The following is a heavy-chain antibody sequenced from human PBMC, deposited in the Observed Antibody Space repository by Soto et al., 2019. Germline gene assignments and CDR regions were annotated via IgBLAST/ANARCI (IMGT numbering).Heavy chain of an antibody. V-gene: IGHV1-46*01. CDR1: GYTFTTYY. Sequence: ASVKVSCTASGYTFTTYYMHWVRQAPGQGLEWMGIINPSGGSTSYAQKFQGRVTMTRDTSTSTVYMELSSLRSEDTAVYYCARGKTDYDFWSGYYGYWGQGTLVTVSS. CDR3: ARGKTDYDFWSGYYGY. J-gene: IGHJ4*02. CDR2: INPSGGST. D-gene: IGHD3-3*01.